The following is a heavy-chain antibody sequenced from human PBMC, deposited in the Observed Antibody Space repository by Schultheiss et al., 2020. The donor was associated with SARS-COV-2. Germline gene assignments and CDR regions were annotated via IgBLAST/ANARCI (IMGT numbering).Heavy chain of an antibody. CDR1: GGSVSSGSYY. Sequence: SQTLSLTCTVSGGSVSSGSYYWSWIRQPAGKGLEWIGRIYTSGSTNYNPSLKSRVTISVDTSKNQFSLKLRSVTAADTAVYYCARGRDAAATFSKKYYFDSWGQGTLVTVSS. J-gene: IGHJ4*02. CDR3: ARGRDAAATFSKKYYFDS. CDR2: IYTSGST. D-gene: IGHD6-13*01. V-gene: IGHV4-61*02.